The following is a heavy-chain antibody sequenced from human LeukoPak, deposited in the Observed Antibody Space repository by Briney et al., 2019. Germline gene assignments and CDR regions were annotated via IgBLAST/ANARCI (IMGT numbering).Heavy chain of an antibody. J-gene: IGHJ4*02. CDR2: IWYDGSNK. CDR3: ASGSDYNDIDFDN. D-gene: IGHD3-10*01. V-gene: IGHV3-33*08. Sequence: GRSLRLSCAASGFTFSSYGMHWVRQAPGKGLEWVAVIWYDGSNKYYADSVKGRFTISRDNSKNTLYLQMNSLRAEDTAVYYCASGSDYNDIDFDNWGQGTLVTVSS. CDR1: GFTFSSYG.